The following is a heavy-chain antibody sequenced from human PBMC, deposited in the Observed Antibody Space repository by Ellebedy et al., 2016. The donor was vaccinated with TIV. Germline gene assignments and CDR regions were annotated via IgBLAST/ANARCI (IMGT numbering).Heavy chain of an antibody. J-gene: IGHJ3*01. D-gene: IGHD4-17*01. V-gene: IGHV3-7*03. Sequence: GESLKTSCAASGFMFWRRWMSWVRQAPGKGLEWVANIADDGREENYVDSVRGRFTISRDNAKNLLSLHMNTLRAEDTAVYYCASGLTGDYGAFDVWGPGTMVTVSS. CDR3: ASGLTGDYGAFDV. CDR2: IADDGREE. CDR1: GFMFWRRW.